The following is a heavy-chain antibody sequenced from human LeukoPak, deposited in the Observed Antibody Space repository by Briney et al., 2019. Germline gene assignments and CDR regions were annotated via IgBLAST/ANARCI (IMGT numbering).Heavy chain of an antibody. CDR3: MRSAYYDFWSGYPSYYYYYMDV. V-gene: IGHV3-49*03. CDR2: IRRNAYGGGGTT. D-gene: IGHD3-3*01. Sequence: GGSLRLSCTTSGFTFADYSMSWFRQAPGKGLEWVSFIRRNAYGGGGTTEYAASVKGRFTMSRDDSKSIAYLQMNSLKTEDTAVYYCMRSAYYDFWSGYPSYYYYYMDVWGKGTTVTVSS. CDR1: GFTFADYS. J-gene: IGHJ6*03.